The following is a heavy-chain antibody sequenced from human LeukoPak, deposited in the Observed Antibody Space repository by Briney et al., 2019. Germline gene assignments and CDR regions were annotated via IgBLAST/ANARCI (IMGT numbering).Heavy chain of an antibody. CDR1: GFTFSNYA. V-gene: IGHV3-30-3*01. Sequence: TGGSLRLSCAASGFTFSNYAMHWVRQGLVKELESMAVVSHDGIQTYYADSVKGRFTISRDNSKSTLFLQMNSLRAEDTAVYYCARDGGGGYNQIDLWGQGTLVTVSS. CDR2: VSHDGIQT. CDR3: ARDGGGGYNQIDL. D-gene: IGHD5-24*01. J-gene: IGHJ5*02.